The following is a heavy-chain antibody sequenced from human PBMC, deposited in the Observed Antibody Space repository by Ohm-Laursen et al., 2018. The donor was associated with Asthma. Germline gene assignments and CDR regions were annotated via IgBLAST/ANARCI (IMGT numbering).Heavy chain of an antibody. CDR3: AKGGTEYLLYGMPDQFDY. CDR2: ISYDGRNK. J-gene: IGHJ4*02. D-gene: IGHD3-3*01. CDR1: GFTLKTYG. Sequence: SLRLSCAASGFTLKTYGIHWVRQAPGKGLEWVAVISYDGRNKYYGDSAKGRFTIPGDKSKNTVSLQMNSLKSEDTAVYYCAKGGTEYLLYGMPDQFDYWGQGSLVTVSS. V-gene: IGHV3-30*18.